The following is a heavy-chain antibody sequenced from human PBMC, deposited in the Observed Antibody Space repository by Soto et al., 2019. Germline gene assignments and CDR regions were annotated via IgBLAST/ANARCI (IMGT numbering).Heavy chain of an antibody. Sequence: PSETLSLTCTVSGGSISSYYWSWIRQPPGKGLEWIGYIYYSGSTNYNPSLRSRVTISIDTSKNQFSLRLSSVTAADTAVYYCARQVAVFGKYHFDYWGKGTLVTVSS. D-gene: IGHD3-10*01. V-gene: IGHV4-59*01. J-gene: IGHJ4*02. CDR1: GGSISSYY. CDR3: ARQVAVFGKYHFDY. CDR2: IYYSGST.